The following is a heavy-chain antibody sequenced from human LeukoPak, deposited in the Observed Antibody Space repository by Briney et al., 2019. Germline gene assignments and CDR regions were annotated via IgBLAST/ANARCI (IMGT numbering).Heavy chain of an antibody. CDR2: INPNSGGT. V-gene: IGHV1-2*02. CDR3: ARDSTSYYYGSGSYSDY. Sequence: GASVKVSCKASGYTFTGYYMHWVRQAPGQGLEWMGWINPNSGGTNYAQKFQGRVTMTRDTSISTAYMELSRLRSDDTAVYYCARDSTSYYYGSGSYSDYWGQGTLVTVSS. CDR1: GYTFTGYY. J-gene: IGHJ4*02. D-gene: IGHD3-10*01.